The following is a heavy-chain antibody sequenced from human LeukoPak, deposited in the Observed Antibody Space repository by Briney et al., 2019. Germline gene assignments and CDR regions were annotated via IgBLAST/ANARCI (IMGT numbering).Heavy chain of an antibody. Sequence: PSETLSLTCSVSGGSVRSDMSHWSWIRQPPGKGLEWIGYVHYSGSANYNPSLKSRVTISVDTSKNQFSLKLSSVTAADTAVYYCARGPTSITIFGVVIHDEAFDYWGQGTLVTVSS. CDR1: GGSVRSDMSH. J-gene: IGHJ4*02. CDR3: ARGPTSITIFGVVIHDEAFDY. D-gene: IGHD3-3*01. CDR2: VHYSGSA. V-gene: IGHV4-61*01.